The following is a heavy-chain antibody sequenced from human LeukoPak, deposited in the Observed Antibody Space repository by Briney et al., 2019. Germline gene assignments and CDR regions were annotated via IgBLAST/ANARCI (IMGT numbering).Heavy chain of an antibody. CDR3: AKDLSYQLLSPFGYNYGMDV. Sequence: GGSLRLSCAASGFTFSSYARSWVRQAPGKGLEWVSAISGSGGSTYYADSVKGRFTISRDNSKNTLYLQMNSLRAEDTAVYYCAKDLSYQLLSPFGYNYGMDVWGQGTTVTVSS. CDR1: GFTFSSYA. J-gene: IGHJ6*02. V-gene: IGHV3-23*01. D-gene: IGHD2-2*01. CDR2: ISGSGGST.